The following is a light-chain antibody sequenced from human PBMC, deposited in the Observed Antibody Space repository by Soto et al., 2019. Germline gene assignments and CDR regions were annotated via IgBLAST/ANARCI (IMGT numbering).Light chain of an antibody. CDR3: TSYTSSSIFYV. CDR2: DVS. CDR1: SRDVGGYNY. V-gene: IGLV2-14*01. J-gene: IGLJ1*01. Sequence: QSALTQPASVSGSPGQSTTISCTGTSRDVGGYNYVSRYQQHPGKAPKPMIYDVSKRPSGVSNRFSGSKSGNTASLTISGLQAEDEADYYCTSYTSSSIFYVFGTGTKVPVL.